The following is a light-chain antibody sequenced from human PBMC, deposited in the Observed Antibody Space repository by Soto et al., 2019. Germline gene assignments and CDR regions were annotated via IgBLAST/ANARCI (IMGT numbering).Light chain of an antibody. J-gene: IGLJ1*01. CDR3: SSYTRTNTYV. CDR2: DVS. V-gene: IGLV2-14*01. CDR1: SSDVGAYNW. Sequence: QSALTQPASVSGSPGQSIVISCTGTSSDVGAYNWVSWYQQHPGKAPQLMIYDVSNRPSGVSNRFSGSKSGNTASLTISGLQAEDEADYYCSSYTRTNTYVFGTGTKVTVL.